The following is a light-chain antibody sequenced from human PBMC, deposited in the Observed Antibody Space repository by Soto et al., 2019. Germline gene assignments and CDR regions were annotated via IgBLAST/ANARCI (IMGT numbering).Light chain of an antibody. CDR1: QGIDNH. V-gene: IGKV1-27*01. CDR2: AAS. CDR3: PKCKVAPFT. Sequence: DIQMTQSPSSLSASLGDRVTITCRASQGIDNHLAWYQQKPGKAPKLLIYAASTLHSGVPSRFTGSGSGTDFTLTISSLQPEDAATYYWPKCKVAPFTFGGGTKVEI. J-gene: IGKJ4*01.